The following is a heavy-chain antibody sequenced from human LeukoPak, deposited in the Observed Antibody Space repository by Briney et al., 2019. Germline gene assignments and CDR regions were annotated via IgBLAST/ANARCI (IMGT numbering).Heavy chain of an antibody. D-gene: IGHD2-15*01. CDR2: IIPIFGIA. V-gene: IGHV1-69*04. Sequence: ASVKVSCKASGGTFSSYAISWVRQAPGQGLEWMGRIIPIFGIANYAQKFQGRVTITADKSTSTAYMELSSLRSEDTAVYYCAKDPINLVVVAYYYSGMDVWRQGTTVTVSS. J-gene: IGHJ6*01. CDR1: GGTFSSYA. CDR3: AKDPINLVVVAYYYSGMDV.